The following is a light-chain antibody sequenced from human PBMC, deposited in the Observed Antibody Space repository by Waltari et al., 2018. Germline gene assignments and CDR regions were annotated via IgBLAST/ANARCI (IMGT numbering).Light chain of an antibody. CDR1: QSISNS. CDR2: RAS. CDR3: QQYGSLPWT. V-gene: IGKV1-5*03. Sequence: DIQMTQSPSTLSASVGDRVTITCRASQSISNSLAWHQQKPGKAPNLLIYRASSLESGVPSRFSGSGSGTEFTLTISRLEPEDFAVYYCQQYGSLPWTFGQGTKVEIK. J-gene: IGKJ1*01.